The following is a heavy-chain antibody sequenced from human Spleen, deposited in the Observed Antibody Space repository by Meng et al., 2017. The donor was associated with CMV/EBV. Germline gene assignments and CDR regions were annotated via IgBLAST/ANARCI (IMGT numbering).Heavy chain of an antibody. J-gene: IGHJ4*02. Sequence: FTLYGILWVRHAPGQGLEWLGWISAYHGNTNYVQKFQGSVAMTTDTYTSTAYMELRSLRSDDTAVYYCVRGSPLTGDVLTGYYYWRQGTLVTVSS. CDR3: VRGSPLTGDVLTGYYY. CDR2: ISAYHGNT. V-gene: IGHV1-18*01. CDR1: FTLYG. D-gene: IGHD3-9*01.